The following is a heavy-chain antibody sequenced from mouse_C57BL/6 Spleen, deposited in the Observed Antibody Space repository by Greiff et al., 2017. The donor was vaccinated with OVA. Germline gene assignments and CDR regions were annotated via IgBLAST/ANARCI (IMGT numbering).Heavy chain of an antibody. V-gene: IGHV1-64*01. Sequence: QVQLQQPGAELVKPGASVKLSCKASGYTFTSYWMHWVKQRPGQGLEWIGMIHPNSGSTNYNEKFKSKATLTVDKSSSTAYMQLSSLTSEDSAVCDCASGGEDWFAYWGQGTLVTVSA. CDR2: IHPNSGST. CDR3: ASGGEDWFAY. J-gene: IGHJ3*01. CDR1: GYTFTSYW.